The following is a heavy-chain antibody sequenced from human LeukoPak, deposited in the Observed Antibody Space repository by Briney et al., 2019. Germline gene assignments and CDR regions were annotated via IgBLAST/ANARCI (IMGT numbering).Heavy chain of an antibody. CDR3: ARGEGPGSYYKRYFDL. V-gene: IGHV3-53*01. CDR1: GFAVGTNY. CDR2: LYSGGST. D-gene: IGHD3-10*01. J-gene: IGHJ2*01. Sequence: GGSLRLSCAASGFAVGTNYMSWVRQPPGKGLEWVSLLYSGGSTYYADSVKGRFTISRDNSKSTLYLQMNSLRAEDTAVYYCARGEGPGSYYKRYFDLWGRGTLVTVSS.